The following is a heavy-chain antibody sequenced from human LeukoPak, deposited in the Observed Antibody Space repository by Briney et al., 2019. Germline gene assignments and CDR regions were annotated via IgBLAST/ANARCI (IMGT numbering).Heavy chain of an antibody. CDR3: ARGNSPITMVRGVYYYYYGMDV. J-gene: IGHJ6*02. D-gene: IGHD3-10*01. V-gene: IGHV1-69*04. CDR2: IIPILGIA. CDR1: GGTFSSYA. Sequence: GASVKVSRKASGGTFSSYAISWVRQAPGQGLEWMGRIIPILGIANYAQKFQGRVTITADKSTSTAYMELSSLRSEDTAVYYCARGNSPITMVRGVYYYYYGMDVWGQGTTVTVSS.